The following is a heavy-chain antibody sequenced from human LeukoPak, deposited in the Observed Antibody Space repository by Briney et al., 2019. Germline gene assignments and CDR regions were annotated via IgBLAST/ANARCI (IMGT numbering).Heavy chain of an antibody. J-gene: IGHJ5*02. D-gene: IGHD3-10*01. V-gene: IGHV3-49*04. Sequence: GGSLRLSCAASGFTFSTYAMSWVRQAPGKGLEWVGFIRSKAYRGTTEYAASVKGRFTISRDDSKSIAYLQMNSLKTEDTAVYYCIRDYFRFDPWGQGTLVTVSS. CDR1: GFTFSTYA. CDR2: IRSKAYRGTT. CDR3: IRDYFRFDP.